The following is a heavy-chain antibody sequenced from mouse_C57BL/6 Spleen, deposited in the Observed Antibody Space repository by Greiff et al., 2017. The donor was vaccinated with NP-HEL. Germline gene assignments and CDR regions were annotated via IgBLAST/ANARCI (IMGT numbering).Heavy chain of an antibody. Sequence: DVMLVESGGDLVKPGGSLKLSCAASGFTFSSYGMSWVRQTPDKRLEWVATISSGGSYTYYPDSVKGRFTISRDNAKNTLYLQMSSLKSEDTAMYYCAREDGNPLLYAMDYWGQGTAVTVSS. CDR1: GFTFSSYG. D-gene: IGHD2-10*01. CDR2: ISSGGSYT. J-gene: IGHJ4*01. CDR3: AREDGNPLLYAMDY. V-gene: IGHV5-6*02.